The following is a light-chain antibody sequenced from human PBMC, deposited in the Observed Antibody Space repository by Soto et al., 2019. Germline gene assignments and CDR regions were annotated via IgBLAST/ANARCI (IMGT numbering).Light chain of an antibody. CDR3: QSYDRSSLYV. J-gene: IGLJ1*01. Sequence: NFMLTQPHSVSESPGKTVTISCTGSSGSVASNFVHWYQRRPGSAPTIVIYGDNQRPSGVPDRFSGSIDSSSNSASLTISGLKTEDEAVYFCQSYDRSSLYVFGTGTKLTVL. CDR2: GDN. CDR1: SGSVASNF. V-gene: IGLV6-57*02.